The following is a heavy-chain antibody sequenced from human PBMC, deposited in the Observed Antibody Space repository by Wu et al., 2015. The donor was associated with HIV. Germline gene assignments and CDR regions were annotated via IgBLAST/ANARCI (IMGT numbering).Heavy chain of an antibody. Sequence: QVQLVQSGAEVKKPGSSVKVSCKASGGTFSSYAISWVRQAPGQGLEWMGGIIPIFGTANYAQKFQGRVTITADESTSTAYMELSSLRSEDTAVYYCARTYYDSSGTYPNSYYYYYYMDSGAKGTTVTVSS. CDR3: ARTYYDSSGTYPNSYYYYYYMDS. CDR1: GGTFSSYA. D-gene: IGHD3-22*01. CDR2: IIPIFGTA. V-gene: IGHV1-69*12. J-gene: IGHJ6*03.